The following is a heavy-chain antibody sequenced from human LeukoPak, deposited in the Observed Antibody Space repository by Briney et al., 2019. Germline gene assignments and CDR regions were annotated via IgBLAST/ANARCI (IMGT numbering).Heavy chain of an antibody. CDR3: PTLTVASNFDY. Sequence: GGSLRLSCAASGVSFSVYEMHWVRQAPGKGLEWVSDISSSGSTTYYADSVKGRFTISRDNAKRFLYLQMNSLRAEDTAVYYCPTLTVASNFDYWGQGTLVTVSS. D-gene: IGHD6-19*01. CDR1: GVSFSVYE. CDR2: ISSSGSTT. V-gene: IGHV3-48*03. J-gene: IGHJ4*02.